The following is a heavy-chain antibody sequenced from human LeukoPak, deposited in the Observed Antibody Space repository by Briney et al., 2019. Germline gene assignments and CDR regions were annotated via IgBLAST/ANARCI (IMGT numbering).Heavy chain of an antibody. CDR3: AKLWGQSLYYYYMDV. V-gene: IGHV3-23*01. CDR1: GFTFSNYG. D-gene: IGHD3-16*01. CDR2: TSGSGASSGDT. Sequence: GGSLRLSCAASGFTFSNYGMSGVRPAPGEGLEWVSVTSGSGASSGDTYYADSVKGRFTISRDNPKNTLYLQMNSLRAEDTAVYYCAKLWGQSLYYYYMDVWGKGTTVTVSS. J-gene: IGHJ6*03.